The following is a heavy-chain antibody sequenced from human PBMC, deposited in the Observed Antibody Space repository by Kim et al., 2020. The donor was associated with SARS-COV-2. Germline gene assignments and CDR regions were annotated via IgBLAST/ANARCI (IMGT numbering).Heavy chain of an antibody. CDR3: ARGRDSSGYWTIDY. CDR1: GGSISSGDYY. Sequence: SETLSLTCTVSGGSISSGDYYWSWIRQPPGKGLEWIGYIYYSGSTYYNPSLKSRVTISVDTSKNQFSLKLSSVTAADTAVYYCARGRDSSGYWTIDYWGQGTLVTVSS. J-gene: IGHJ4*02. V-gene: IGHV4-30-4*01. CDR2: IYYSGST. D-gene: IGHD3-22*01.